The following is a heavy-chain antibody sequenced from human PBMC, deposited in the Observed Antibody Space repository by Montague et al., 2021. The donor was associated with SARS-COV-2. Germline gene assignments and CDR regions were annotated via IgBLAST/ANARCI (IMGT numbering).Heavy chain of an antibody. Sequence: YSGSTNYNPSLKSRVTISVDTSKNQFSLKLRSVTAADTAVYYCARWGLYGGHPGDGACDICGKGTMVT. CDR3: ARWGLYGGHPGDGACDI. J-gene: IGHJ3*02. D-gene: IGHD4-23*01. V-gene: IGHV4-59*01. CDR2: YSGST.